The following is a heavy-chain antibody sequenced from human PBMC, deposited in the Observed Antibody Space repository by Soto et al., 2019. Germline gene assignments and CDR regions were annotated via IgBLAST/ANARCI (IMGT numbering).Heavy chain of an antibody. CDR1: GFTFSSYG. Sequence: QVQLGESGGGGVQPGRSLRLSCAASGFTFSSYGMHWVRQAPGKGLEWVAVISYDGSNKYYADSVKGRFTISRDNSKNTLYLQMNSLRAEDTAVYYCAKDRSRIAVAAPFDHWGQGTLVTVSS. D-gene: IGHD6-19*01. J-gene: IGHJ4*02. V-gene: IGHV3-30*18. CDR3: AKDRSRIAVAAPFDH. CDR2: ISYDGSNK.